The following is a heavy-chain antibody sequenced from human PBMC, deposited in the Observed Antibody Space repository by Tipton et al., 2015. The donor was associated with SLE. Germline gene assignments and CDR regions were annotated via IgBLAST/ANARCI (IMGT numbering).Heavy chain of an antibody. CDR1: GGSISSGSHY. CDR2: IYTSGST. J-gene: IGHJ4*02. D-gene: IGHD6-19*01. V-gene: IGHV4-61*02. Sequence: LRLSCTVSGGSISSGSHYWSWIRQPAGKGLEWIGRIYTSGSTNYNPSLKSRVTISVYTSKNQFSLKLSSVTAADTAVYYCARDPVAGRGIDYWGQGTLVTVSS. CDR3: ARDPVAGRGIDY.